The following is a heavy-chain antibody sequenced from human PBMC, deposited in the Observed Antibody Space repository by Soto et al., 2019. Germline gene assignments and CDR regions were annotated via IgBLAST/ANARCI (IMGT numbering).Heavy chain of an antibody. D-gene: IGHD6-6*01. V-gene: IGHV1-69*12. CDR1: GGTFSSYA. J-gene: IGHJ5*02. CDR2: IIPIFGTA. CDR3: ALAARFNWFDP. Sequence: QVQLVQSGAEVKKPGSSVKVSCKASGGTFSSYAISWVRQAPGQGLEWMGGIIPIFGTANYAQKFQGRATITADESTSTAYMELSSRRSEDTAVYYCALAARFNWFDPWGQGTLVTVSS.